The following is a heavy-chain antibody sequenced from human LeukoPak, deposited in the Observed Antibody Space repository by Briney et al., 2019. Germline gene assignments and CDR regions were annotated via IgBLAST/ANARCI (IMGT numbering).Heavy chain of an antibody. CDR3: ARVSYYGSGSYYTSPYYYYGMDV. CDR2: IWYDGSDK. Sequence: PGGSLRLSCAASGFTFSSHGMRWVRQAPGKGLEWVAVIWYDGSDKYYADSVKGRFTISTDNSKNTLYLQMNSMRAEDTAVYYCARVSYYGSGSYYTSPYYYYGMDVWGQGTTVTVSS. V-gene: IGHV3-33*01. J-gene: IGHJ6*02. D-gene: IGHD3-10*01. CDR1: GFTFSSHG.